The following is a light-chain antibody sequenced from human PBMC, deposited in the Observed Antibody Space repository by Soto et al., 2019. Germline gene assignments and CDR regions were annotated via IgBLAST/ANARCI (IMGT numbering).Light chain of an antibody. CDR1: QSVGSY. V-gene: IGKV3-11*01. CDR3: QHRGKWPRT. J-gene: IGKJ2*01. Sequence: EIVLTQSPATLSLSPGERATLSCRASQSVGSYLAWYQQKPGQAPRLLIYGTSNRATGIPGRFSGSGSETDFTLTISSLEPEDCGVYYCQHRGKWPRTFGQGTKLEIE. CDR2: GTS.